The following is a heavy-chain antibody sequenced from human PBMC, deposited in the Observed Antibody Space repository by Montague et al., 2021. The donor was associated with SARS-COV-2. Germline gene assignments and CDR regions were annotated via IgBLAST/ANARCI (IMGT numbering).Heavy chain of an antibody. V-gene: IGHV4-31*03. CDR2: TYDDRPI. CDR3: AAYIIGAGGRGS. CDR1: GASIRGAYH. J-gene: IGHJ1*01. Sequence: TLSLTCSVSGASIRGAYHWSWIRQHPGKDLEWIGHTYDDRPIXYNPSLRGRASISLDTSEIRFSLTLTSVTAADTALYYCAAYIIGAGGRGSWGQGALVTVSS. D-gene: IGHD3-16*01.